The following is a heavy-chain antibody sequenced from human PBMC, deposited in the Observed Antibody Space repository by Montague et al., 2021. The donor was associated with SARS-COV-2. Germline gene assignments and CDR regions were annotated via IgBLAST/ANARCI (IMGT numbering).Heavy chain of an antibody. D-gene: IGHD6-13*01. J-gene: IGHJ4*02. CDR2: IFHSGTT. V-gene: IGHV4-4*02. CDR3: ASWSESDSWYQASLDY. CDR1: GDSISSSYW. Sequence: SETLSLTCAVSGDSISSSYWWNWVRQSPGKGLEWIGEIFHSGTTNYNPSLKSRITISVDKSRHQFSLRLSSVTAADTAIYYCASWSESDSWYQASLDYWGQGTLITVSS.